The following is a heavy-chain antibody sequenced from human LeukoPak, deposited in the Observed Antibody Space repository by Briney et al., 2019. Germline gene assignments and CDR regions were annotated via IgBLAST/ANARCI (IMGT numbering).Heavy chain of an antibody. Sequence: AAETLSLTCTVSGGSISSSSYHWGRIRQPPGKGLVYIGTIYYSGGIYYNPSLKSRVTVSVDTSKNQFSLKLSSVTAADTAIYYCATTRALTGGGFDYWGQGTLVTVSS. CDR2: IYYSGGI. CDR1: GGSISSSSYH. CDR3: ATTRALTGGGFDY. V-gene: IGHV4-39*01. J-gene: IGHJ4*02. D-gene: IGHD1-14*01.